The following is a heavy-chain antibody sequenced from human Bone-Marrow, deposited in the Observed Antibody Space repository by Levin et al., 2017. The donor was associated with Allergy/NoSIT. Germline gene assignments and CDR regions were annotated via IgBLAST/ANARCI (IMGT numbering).Heavy chain of an antibody. CDR2: VFYTGST. J-gene: IGHJ3*02. CDR1: EDSVGNFY. V-gene: IGHV4-59*02. D-gene: IGHD2-21*02. Sequence: SQTLSLTCTISEDSVGNFYWTWIRQFPGKGLEWIGYVFYTGSTNYNPSLRSRVTISADTSKSQFSLNLTSVTAADTAMYYCAISSDTALGTGNAFDIWGRGTMVTVSS. CDR3: AISSDTALGTGNAFDI.